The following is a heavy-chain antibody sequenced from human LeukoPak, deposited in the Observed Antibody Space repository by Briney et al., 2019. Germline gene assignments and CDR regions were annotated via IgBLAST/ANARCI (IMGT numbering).Heavy chain of an antibody. CDR3: ARDWGYGGDFDY. CDR1: GFTFSSYA. Sequence: GGSLRLSCAASGFTFSSYAMHWVRQAPGKGLGWVAVISYDGSNKYYADSVKGRFTISRDNSKNTLYLQMNSLRAEGTAVYYCARDWGYGGDFDYWGQGTLVTVSS. CDR2: ISYDGSNK. D-gene: IGHD5-18*01. J-gene: IGHJ4*02. V-gene: IGHV3-30-3*01.